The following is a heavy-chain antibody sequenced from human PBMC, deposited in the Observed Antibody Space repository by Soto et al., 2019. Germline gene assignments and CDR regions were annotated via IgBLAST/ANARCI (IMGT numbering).Heavy chain of an antibody. D-gene: IGHD1-26*01. Sequence: PSETLSLTCTVSGGSICSGDCYWNGFRQPPGKGLEWIGYISYSGNTYYNPSLKSRLSISMDTSKNEFSLKLSSVTAADTAVYYCAKESRSGTYPYYYYNAADVSDKSTAVTLAS. CDR3: AKESRSGTYPYYYYNAADV. V-gene: IGHV4-30-4*01. J-gene: IGHJ6*04. CDR2: ISYSGNT. CDR1: GGSICSGDCY.